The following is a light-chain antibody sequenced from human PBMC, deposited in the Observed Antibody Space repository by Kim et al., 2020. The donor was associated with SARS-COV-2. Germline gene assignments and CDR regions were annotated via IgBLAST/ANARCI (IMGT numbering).Light chain of an antibody. Sequence: QRVTISCTGSSSNIGAGYDVHWYQQLPGTAPKLLIYGNSNRPSGVPDRFSGSKSGPSASLAITGLQAEDEADYYCQSYDNSLRGYVFGSGTKVTVL. CDR1: SSNIGAGYD. V-gene: IGLV1-40*01. CDR3: QSYDNSLRGYV. J-gene: IGLJ1*01. CDR2: GNS.